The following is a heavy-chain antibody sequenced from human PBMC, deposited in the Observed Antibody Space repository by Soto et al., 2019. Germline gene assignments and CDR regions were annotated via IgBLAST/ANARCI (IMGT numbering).Heavy chain of an antibody. J-gene: IGHJ4*02. CDR2: ISRSSSNI. Sequence: EVQLVESGGGLVKPGGSLRLSCAASGFTFSTCSMNWVRQAPGKGLEWVSSISRSSSNIYYADSVKGRFTISRDNAKNSLYLQMYSLRADDTAVYYCARDNGYDAATLDYWGQGTLVTVSS. CDR3: ARDNGYDAATLDY. CDR1: GFTFSTCS. D-gene: IGHD5-12*01. V-gene: IGHV3-21*02.